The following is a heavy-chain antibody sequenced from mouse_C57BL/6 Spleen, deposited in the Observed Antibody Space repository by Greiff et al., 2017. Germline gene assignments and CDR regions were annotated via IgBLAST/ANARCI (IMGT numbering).Heavy chain of an antibody. CDR2: ISDGGSYT. J-gene: IGHJ4*01. D-gene: IGHD2-4*01. CDR3: ARDRAPYDYDGDYCAMDD. V-gene: IGHV5-4*01. Sequence: EVKLVESGGGLVKPGGSLKLSCAASGFTFSSYAMSWVRQTPEKRLEWVATISDGGSYTYYPDNVKGRFTISRDNAKNNLYLQMSHLKSEDTAMYYCARDRAPYDYDGDYCAMDDWGQGTSVTVSS. CDR1: GFTFSSYA.